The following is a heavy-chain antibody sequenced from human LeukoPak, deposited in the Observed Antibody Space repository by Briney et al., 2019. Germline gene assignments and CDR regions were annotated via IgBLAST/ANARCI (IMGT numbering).Heavy chain of an antibody. D-gene: IGHD5-24*01. CDR1: GFIFSSYA. J-gene: IGHJ6*03. V-gene: IGHV3-23*01. CDR2: ISGSGGST. CDR3: AKTIRSYYMDV. Sequence: GGSLRLSCAASGFIFSSYAMSWVRQAPGKGLEWVSTISGSGGSTYYADSVKGRFTISRDNSKNTVYLQMNSLRAEDTAVYYCAKTIRSYYMDVWGKGTTVTVSS.